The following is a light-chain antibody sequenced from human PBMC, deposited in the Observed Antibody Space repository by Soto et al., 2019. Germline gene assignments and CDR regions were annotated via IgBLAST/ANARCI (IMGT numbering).Light chain of an antibody. CDR3: QHYNGYSRV. J-gene: IGKJ1*01. V-gene: IGKV1-5*03. CDR1: QSVDSW. CDR2: KAS. Sequence: DIQMTQSPSTLSASIGDRVTITCRASQSVDSWLAWYQQQPGKAPKLLIYKASSLETGVPSRFSGSGSGTEFTLTISSLQPDDFATYYCQHYNGYSRVFGQGTKVEIK.